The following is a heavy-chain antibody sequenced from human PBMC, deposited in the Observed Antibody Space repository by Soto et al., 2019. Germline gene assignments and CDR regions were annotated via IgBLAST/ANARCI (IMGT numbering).Heavy chain of an antibody. CDR2: INPSGGST. J-gene: IGHJ4*02. CDR3: ARYDYNRYYFDY. D-gene: IGHD4-4*01. Sequence: ASVKVSCKASGYTFSTYYMHWVRQAPGQGYEWMGIINPSGGSTTYAQKFQGRVTMTRDTSSTTVYMELSSLRSEDTAEYYCARYDYNRYYFDYSGQVTLVTVSS. V-gene: IGHV1-46*01. CDR1: GYTFSTYY.